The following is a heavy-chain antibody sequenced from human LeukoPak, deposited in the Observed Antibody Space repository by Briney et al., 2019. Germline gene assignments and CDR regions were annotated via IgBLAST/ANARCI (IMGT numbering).Heavy chain of an antibody. J-gene: IGHJ4*02. CDR2: IIISSSYI. CDR3: ARLELGIAAAGDY. Sequence: PGGSLRLSCAASGFIFSSYSTSCVRQAPGEWMEWVSSIIISSSYIYYPDSVKGRFTISRDNAKNSLYLQMNSLGAEDTAAHYCARLELGIAAAGDYWGQGTLVTVSS. D-gene: IGHD6-13*01. CDR1: GFIFSSYS. V-gene: IGHV3-21*01.